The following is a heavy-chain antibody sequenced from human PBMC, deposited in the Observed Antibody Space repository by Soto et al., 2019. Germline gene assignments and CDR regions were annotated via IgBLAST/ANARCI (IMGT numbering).Heavy chain of an antibody. Sequence: ETLSLTCTVSGGSMSSSSYYWGWIRQPPGKGLEWIANMYFSGFYSGSTSYNPSLKSRVTISVDTPKNQFSLQVSSVTAADTAVYYCASGFDILTIEFCLDCWGQGTRVTVSS. CDR2: MYFSGFYSGST. J-gene: IGHJ4*02. CDR1: GGSMSSSSYY. CDR3: ASGFDILTIEFCLDC. V-gene: IGHV4-39*01. D-gene: IGHD3-9*01.